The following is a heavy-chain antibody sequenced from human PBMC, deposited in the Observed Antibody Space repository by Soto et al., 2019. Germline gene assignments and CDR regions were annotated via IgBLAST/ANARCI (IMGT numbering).Heavy chain of an antibody. D-gene: IGHD1-26*01. V-gene: IGHV4-59*01. Sequence: PSETLSLTCTVSGGSISSYYWSWIRQPAGKGLEWIGYIYYSGSTNYNPSLKSRVTISVDTSKNQFSLKLSSVTAADTAVYYCATQKWELLRAFDIWGQGTMVTVSS. CDR1: GGSISSYY. CDR3: ATQKWELLRAFDI. CDR2: IYYSGST. J-gene: IGHJ3*02.